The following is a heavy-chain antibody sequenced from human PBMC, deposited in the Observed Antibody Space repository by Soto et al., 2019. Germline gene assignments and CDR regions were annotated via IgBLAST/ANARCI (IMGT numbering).Heavy chain of an antibody. CDR3: ARPYCSSTSCYPVYYYYYGMDV. CDR2: TYPGDSDT. V-gene: IGHV5-51*01. Sequence: GESLKIACKGSGYGFTSYWIGWVRQMPGKGLEWMGITYPGDSDTRYSPSFQGQVTISADKSISTAYLQWSSLKASDTAMYYCARPYCSSTSCYPVYYYYYGMDVWGQVTTCTVSS. CDR1: GYGFTSYW. J-gene: IGHJ6*02. D-gene: IGHD2-2*01.